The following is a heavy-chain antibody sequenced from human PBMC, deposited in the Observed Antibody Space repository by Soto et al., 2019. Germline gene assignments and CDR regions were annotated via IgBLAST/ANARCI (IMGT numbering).Heavy chain of an antibody. J-gene: IGHJ4*02. Sequence: GGSLRLSCAASGFTFSSYGMHWVRQAPGKGLEWVAVIWYDGSNKYYADSVKGRFTISRDNSKNTLYLQMNSLRAEDTAVYYCARDWDSAMAFYWGQGTLVTVLL. CDR2: IWYDGSNK. V-gene: IGHV3-33*01. CDR1: GFTFSSYG. CDR3: ARDWDSAMAFY. D-gene: IGHD5-18*01.